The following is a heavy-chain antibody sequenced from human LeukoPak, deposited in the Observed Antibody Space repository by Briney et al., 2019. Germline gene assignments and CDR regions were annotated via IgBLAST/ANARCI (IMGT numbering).Heavy chain of an antibody. V-gene: IGHV3-23*03. CDR2: INNDGDTT. D-gene: IGHD3-10*01. CDR1: GFTFSNAW. Sequence: GGSLRLSCAASGFTFSNAWMSWVRQAPGKGLEWVSYINNDGDTTYYADSVRGRFTISRDNSKDTLSLQMNSLRADDTAVYYCAKDRGGVGYYSDYWGQGTLVSVSS. J-gene: IGHJ4*02. CDR3: AKDRGGVGYYSDY.